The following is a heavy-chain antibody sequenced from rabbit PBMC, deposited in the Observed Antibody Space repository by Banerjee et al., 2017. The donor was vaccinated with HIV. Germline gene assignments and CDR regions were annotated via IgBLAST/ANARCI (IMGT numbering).Heavy chain of an antibody. Sequence: QSLEESGGGLVQPEGSLTLTCKASGFDFSSNAMCWVRQAPEKGLEWIACIDPSSGITWYASWAKGRFTISKSSSTTVPLQMTSLTAADTATYFFARDIRGADYGYALKLWGPGTSSPS. V-gene: IGHV1S40*01. CDR3: ARDIRGADYGYALKL. CDR2: IDPSSGIT. D-gene: IGHD6-1*01. CDR1: GFDFSSNA. J-gene: IGHJ6*01.